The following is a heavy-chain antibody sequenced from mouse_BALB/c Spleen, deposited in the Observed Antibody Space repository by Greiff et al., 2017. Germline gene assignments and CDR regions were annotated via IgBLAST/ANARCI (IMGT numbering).Heavy chain of an antibody. CDR3: ARPWSTRNYFDY. V-gene: IGHV1-18*01. Sequence: VQLQQSGPELVKPGASVKIPCKASGYTFTDYNMDWVKQSHGKSLEWIGDINPNNGGTIYNQKFKGKATLTVDKSSSTAYMELRSLTSEDTAVYYCARPWSTRNYFDYWGQGTTLTVSS. CDR2: INPNNGGT. J-gene: IGHJ2*01. CDR1: GYTFTDYN. D-gene: IGHD1-1*01.